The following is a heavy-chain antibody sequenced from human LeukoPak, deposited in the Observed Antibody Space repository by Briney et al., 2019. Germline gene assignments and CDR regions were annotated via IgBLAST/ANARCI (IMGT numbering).Heavy chain of an antibody. CDR1: GFTFSSYS. CDR2: ISSSSSTI. Sequence: GGSLRLSCAASGFTFSSYSMNWVRQAPGKGLEWVSYISSSSSTIYYADSVKGRFTISRDNAKNSLYLQMNSLRDEDTAVYYCTTDRRMSNSWSLSIFDYWGQGTLVTVSS. CDR3: TTDRRMSNSWSLSIFDY. J-gene: IGHJ4*02. D-gene: IGHD6-13*01. V-gene: IGHV3-48*02.